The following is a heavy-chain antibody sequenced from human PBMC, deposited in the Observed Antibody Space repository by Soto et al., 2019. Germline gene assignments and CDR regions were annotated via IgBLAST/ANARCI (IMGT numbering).Heavy chain of an antibody. CDR1: GFSFASFA. D-gene: IGHD3-3*01. V-gene: IGHV3-23*01. CDR2: ISGSDGKT. CDR3: AKWSYLDY. J-gene: IGHJ4*02. Sequence: VGSLRLSCTTSGFSFASFAMTWVRQAPGKGLEWVATISGSDGKTYYADSVKGRFSISRDTSRNTLYLQMNSLRADDTAIYYCAKWSYLDYWGQGTRVTVPS.